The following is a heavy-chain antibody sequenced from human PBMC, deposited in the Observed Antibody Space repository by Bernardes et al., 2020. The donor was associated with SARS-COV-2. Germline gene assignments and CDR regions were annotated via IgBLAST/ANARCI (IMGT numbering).Heavy chain of an antibody. D-gene: IGHD6-6*01. CDR1: AYSISSGYY. CDR2: ISHTGST. V-gene: IGHV4-38-2*02. Sequence: SETLSLTCAISAYSISSGYYWGWIRPPPGKGLEWIWSISHTGSTYYNPSLKSRVTISVDTSKNHLSLTVSSVTAADTAVYYCAREAGDSSSSLDPWGQGALVTVSS. CDR3: AREAGDSSSSLDP. J-gene: IGHJ5*02.